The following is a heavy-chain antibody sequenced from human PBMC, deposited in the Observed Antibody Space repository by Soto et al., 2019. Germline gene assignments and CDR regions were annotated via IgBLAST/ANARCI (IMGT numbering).Heavy chain of an antibody. CDR2: INPDGSTK. CDR1: GFPFSDSW. D-gene: IGHD1-20*01. Sequence: GGSLRLSCAASGFPFSDSWMRWVRQAPGKGLEWVAVINPDGSTKHYVNSVNGRFTISRDNSKNSLFLQMNSLREEDTGVFFWARDRAYMALDHWGQGIQVTVSS. J-gene: IGHJ4*02. V-gene: IGHV3-7*01. CDR3: ARDRAYMALDH.